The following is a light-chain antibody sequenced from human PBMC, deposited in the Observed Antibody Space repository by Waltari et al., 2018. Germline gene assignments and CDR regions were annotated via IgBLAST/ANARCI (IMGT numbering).Light chain of an antibody. CDR2: RND. V-gene: IGLV1-47*01. Sequence: QSVLTQPPSASGTPGQRFTISCSGSNSNIGSNTVYWYQQLPGTAPKLLIYRNDQRPSGVPDRFSGSKSGSSASLAISGLRSEDEADYYCASWDDSLSGHYVFGTGTKVTV. CDR1: NSNIGSNT. J-gene: IGLJ1*01. CDR3: ASWDDSLSGHYV.